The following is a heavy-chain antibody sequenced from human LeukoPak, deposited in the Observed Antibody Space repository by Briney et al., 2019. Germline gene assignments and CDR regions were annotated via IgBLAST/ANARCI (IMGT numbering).Heavy chain of an antibody. CDR1: GYSISSGYY. CDR2: IYHSGST. D-gene: IGHD3-10*01. V-gene: IGHV4-38-2*02. Sequence: SETLSLTCTVSGYSISSGYYWGWIRQPPGKGLEWIGSIYHSGSTYYNPSLKSRVTISVDTSKNQFSLKLSSVTAADTAVYYCASYYYGSETDFDYWGQGTLVTVSS. J-gene: IGHJ4*02. CDR3: ASYYYGSETDFDY.